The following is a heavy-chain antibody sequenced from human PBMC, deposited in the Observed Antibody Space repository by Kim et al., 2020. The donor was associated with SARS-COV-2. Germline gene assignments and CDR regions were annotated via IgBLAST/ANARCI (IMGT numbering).Heavy chain of an antibody. CDR1: GGSFSDYY. CDR3: ARGRIGGYYYF. J-gene: IGHJ4*02. V-gene: IGHV4-34*01. CDR2: INHSGST. D-gene: IGHD1-26*01. Sequence: SETLSLTCGFYGGSFSDYYWSWIRQPPGKGLEWIGEINHSGSTNYNPSLKSRGTISVDTSKKQFSLKLSSVAAADSAVYYCARGRIGGYYYFWGQGTLVT.